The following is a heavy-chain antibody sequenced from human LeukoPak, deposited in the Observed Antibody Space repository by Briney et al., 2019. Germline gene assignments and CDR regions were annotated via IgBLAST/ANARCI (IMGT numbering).Heavy chain of an antibody. CDR2: IYHSGST. J-gene: IGHJ5*02. D-gene: IGHD4-17*01. V-gene: IGHV4-4*02. CDR1: GGSISSSNW. CDR3: ARAFYGDYSNWFDP. Sequence: SETLFLTCTVSGGSISSSNWWSWVRPPPGKGLEWIGEIYHSGSTNYNPSLKSRVTISVDKSKNQFSLKLSSVTAADTAVYYCARAFYGDYSNWFDPWGQGTLVTVSS.